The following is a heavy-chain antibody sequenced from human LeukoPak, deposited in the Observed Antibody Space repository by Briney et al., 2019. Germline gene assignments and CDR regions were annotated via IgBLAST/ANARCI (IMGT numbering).Heavy chain of an antibody. J-gene: IGHJ5*02. CDR3: ARGASETRSGRLGYWFDP. D-gene: IGHD6-19*01. V-gene: IGHV4-39*01. Sequence: SETLSLTCTVSGGSISSSSYYWGWIRQPPGKGLEWIGSIYYSGSTYYNPSLKSRVTISVDTSKNQFSLQLNSVTPEDTAMYYCARGASETRSGRLGYWFDPWGQGTLVTVSS. CDR2: IYYSGST. CDR1: GGSISSSSYY.